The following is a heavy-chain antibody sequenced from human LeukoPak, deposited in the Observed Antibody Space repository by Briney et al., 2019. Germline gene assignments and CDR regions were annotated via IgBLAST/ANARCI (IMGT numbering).Heavy chain of an antibody. J-gene: IGHJ4*02. D-gene: IGHD5-12*01. CDR3: ARDKFGNGGYDDY. CDR2: INPNSGGT. Sequence: ASVKVSCKASGYTFTGYYMHWVRQAPGQGLEWMGWINPNSGGTNYAQKFQGRVTMTRDTSISTAYMELSRLRSDDTAVYYCARDKFGNGGYDDYWGQGTLVTVSS. CDR1: GYTFTGYY. V-gene: IGHV1-2*02.